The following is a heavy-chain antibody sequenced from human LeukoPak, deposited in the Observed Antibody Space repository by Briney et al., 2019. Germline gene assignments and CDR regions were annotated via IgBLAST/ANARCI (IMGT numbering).Heavy chain of an antibody. J-gene: IGHJ3*02. CDR1: GFTFSSYW. CDR2: INSDGSST. CDR3: ARVQGHPPNGLDI. Sequence: GGSLRLSCAASGFTFSSYWMHWVRQAPGKVLVWVSRINSDGSSTSYADSVQGRFTISRDNAKNTLYLQMNSLRAEDTAVYYCARVQGHPPNGLDIWVQGTMVTVSS. D-gene: IGHD2-8*01. V-gene: IGHV3-74*01.